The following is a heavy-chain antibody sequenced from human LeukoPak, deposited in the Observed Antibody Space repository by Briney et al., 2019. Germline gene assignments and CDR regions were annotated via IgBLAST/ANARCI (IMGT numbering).Heavy chain of an antibody. J-gene: IGHJ4*02. CDR1: GFTFSNYE. CDR3: ARDGQTGGWYRAFDC. D-gene: IGHD6-19*01. V-gene: IGHV3-53*01. Sequence: GGSLRLSCAASGFTFSNYEMNWVRQAPGKGLEWVSVIYSGGYTYYADSVKGRFTISRDNSKNTLYLQMNSLRAEDTAVYYCARDGQTGGWYRAFDCWGQGTLVTVSA. CDR2: IYSGGYT.